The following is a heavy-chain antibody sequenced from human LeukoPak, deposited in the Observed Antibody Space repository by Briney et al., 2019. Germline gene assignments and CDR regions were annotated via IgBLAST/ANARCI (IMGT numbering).Heavy chain of an antibody. Sequence: ASVKVSCKASGYTFTSYAMHWVRQAPGQRLEWMGWINAGNGNTKYSQKFQGRVTITRDTSASTAYMELSSLRSEDTAVYYCATPGGYSSGWYYFDYWGQGTLVTVSS. CDR1: GYTFTSYA. CDR3: ATPGGYSSGWYYFDY. CDR2: INAGNGNT. V-gene: IGHV1-3*01. J-gene: IGHJ4*02. D-gene: IGHD6-19*01.